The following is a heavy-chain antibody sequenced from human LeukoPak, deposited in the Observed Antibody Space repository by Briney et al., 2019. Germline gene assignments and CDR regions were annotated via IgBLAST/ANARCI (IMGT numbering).Heavy chain of an antibody. CDR1: GGTFSSYA. V-gene: IGHV1-69*13. Sequence: SVKVSCKASGGTFSSYAISWVRQAPGQGLEWMGGIIPIFGTANYAQKFQGRVTITADESTSTAYMELSSLRSEDTAVYYCASSLYDFWSSYPNRFDYWGQGTLVTVSS. CDR3: ASSLYDFWSSYPNRFDY. D-gene: IGHD3-3*01. CDR2: IIPIFGTA. J-gene: IGHJ4*02.